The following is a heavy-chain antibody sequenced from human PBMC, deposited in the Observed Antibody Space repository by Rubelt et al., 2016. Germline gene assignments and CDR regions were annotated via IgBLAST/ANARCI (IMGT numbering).Heavy chain of an antibody. CDR3: ARVRSSTEYYYYYYGMDV. D-gene: IGHD6-13*01. CDR1: GGSISSSSYY. V-gene: IGHV4-39*07. J-gene: IGHJ6*02. Sequence: QLQLQESGPGLVKPSETLSLTCTVSGGSISSSSYYWGWIRQPPGKGLEWIGSIYYSGSTYYNPSLWGRVTISVETSKNQFSLKRSSGTAADTAVYYGARVRSSTEYYYYYYGMDVWGQGTTVTVSS. CDR2: IYYSGST.